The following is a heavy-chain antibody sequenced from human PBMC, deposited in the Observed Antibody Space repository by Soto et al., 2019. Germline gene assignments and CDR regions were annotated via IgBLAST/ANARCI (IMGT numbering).Heavy chain of an antibody. V-gene: IGHV3-23*01. CDR2: VVDSGAST. J-gene: IGHJ4*02. D-gene: IGHD6-19*01. CDR3: AKRGSSGSHYVDY. CDR1: GFTFSNYA. Sequence: GGSLRLSCAASGFTFSNYAMTWVRQAPGKGLEWVSSVVDSGASTYYADSVRGRFTISRDNSKNTLYLQMTSLRAEDTAVYYCAKRGSSGSHYVDYWGQGDLVTVS.